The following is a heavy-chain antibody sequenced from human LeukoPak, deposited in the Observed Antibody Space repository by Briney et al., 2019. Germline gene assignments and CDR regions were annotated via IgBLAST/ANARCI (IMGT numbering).Heavy chain of an antibody. CDR1: GGSFSGYY. J-gene: IGHJ4*02. D-gene: IGHD3-10*01. Sequence: PSETLSLTCAVYGGSFSGYYWSWIRQPPGKGLEWIGEINHSGSTNYNPSLKSRVTISVDTSKNQFSLKPSSVTAADTAVYYCARDRLTPMVRGSLDYWGQGTLVTVSS. V-gene: IGHV4-34*01. CDR2: INHSGST. CDR3: ARDRLTPMVRGSLDY.